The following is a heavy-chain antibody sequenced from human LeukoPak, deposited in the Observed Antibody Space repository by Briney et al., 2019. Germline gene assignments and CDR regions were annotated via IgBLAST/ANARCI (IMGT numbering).Heavy chain of an antibody. CDR3: ASHSGNYYRVHYFDY. Sequence: GGSLRLSCAASGFTFSNCWMTWVRQAPGKGLEWVSAISGSGGSTYYADSVKGRFTISRDNSKNTLYLQMNSLRAEDTAVYYCASHSGNYYRVHYFDYWGQGTLVTVSS. J-gene: IGHJ4*02. CDR2: ISGSGGST. D-gene: IGHD1-26*01. V-gene: IGHV3-23*01. CDR1: GFTFSNCW.